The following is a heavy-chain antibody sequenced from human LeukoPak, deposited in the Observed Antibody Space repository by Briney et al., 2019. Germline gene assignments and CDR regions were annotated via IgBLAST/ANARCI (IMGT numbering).Heavy chain of an antibody. CDR1: GFTFDDYA. V-gene: IGHV3-9*01. J-gene: IGHJ4*02. Sequence: GRSLRLSCAASGFTFDDYAMHWVRQAPGKGLEWVSGISWNGGSIGYADSVKGRFTISRDNAKNSLYLQMNSLRAEDTALYYCAKDGGYSYGSTGFDYWGQGTLVTVSS. D-gene: IGHD5-18*01. CDR3: AKDGGYSYGSTGFDY. CDR2: ISWNGGSI.